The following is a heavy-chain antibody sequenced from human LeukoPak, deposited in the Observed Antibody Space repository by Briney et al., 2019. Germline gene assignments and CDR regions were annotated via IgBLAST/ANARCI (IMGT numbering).Heavy chain of an antibody. CDR3: ARSPGDCSSTSCKYYFDY. J-gene: IGHJ4*02. CDR2: ISSNGGST. Sequence: GGSLRLSCAASGFTFSSYAMHWVRQAPGKGLEYVSAISSNGGSTYYANSVKGRFTISRDNSKNTLYLQMGSLRAEDMAVYYCARSPGDCSSTSCKYYFDYWGQGTLVTVFS. D-gene: IGHD2-2*01. V-gene: IGHV3-64*01. CDR1: GFTFSSYA.